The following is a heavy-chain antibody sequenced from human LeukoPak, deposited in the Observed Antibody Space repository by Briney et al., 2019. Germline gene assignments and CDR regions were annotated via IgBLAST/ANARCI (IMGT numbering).Heavy chain of an antibody. V-gene: IGHV3-15*01. J-gene: IGHJ4*02. Sequence: GGSLRLSCAATGFTFSNAWMSWVRQAPGKGPEWVGRIKSKTDGGTTDYAAPVKGRFTISRDDSKNTLYLQMNSLKTEDTAVYYCYVAVAGISIWGQGTLVTVSS. D-gene: IGHD6-19*01. CDR3: YVAVAGISI. CDR2: IKSKTDGGTT. CDR1: GFTFSNAW.